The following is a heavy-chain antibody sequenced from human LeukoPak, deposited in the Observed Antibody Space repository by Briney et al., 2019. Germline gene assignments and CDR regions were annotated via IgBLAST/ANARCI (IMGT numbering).Heavy chain of an antibody. CDR3: ARAAGRKSSSGYFDY. CDR1: GGSISRYH. D-gene: IGHD6-19*01. Sequence: PSETLSLTCTVSGGSISRYHWSWLRPPPGKGLEGFGNIYYSGSTHYNPSLKSRVTISVHTSKNQFSLTLSSVPAADTAVYYFARAAGRKSSSGYFDYWGQGALVTVSS. CDR2: IYYSGST. V-gene: IGHV4-59*01. J-gene: IGHJ4*02.